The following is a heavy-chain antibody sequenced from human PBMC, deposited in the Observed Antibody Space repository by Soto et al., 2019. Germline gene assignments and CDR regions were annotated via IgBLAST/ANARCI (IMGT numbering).Heavy chain of an antibody. Sequence: AGGSLRLSCAASGFPFSDSYMAWIRHAPGKGLEEIATISSTGSTPYYADAVKGRFTNSRDNAQTSLYLDMNNLRAEDTAVYYCARGQQLGANWSVPLGQGILVTVYS. J-gene: IGHJ5*02. CDR2: ISSTGSTP. CDR3: ARGQQLGANWSVP. V-gene: IGHV3-11*01. D-gene: IGHD6-13*01. CDR1: GFPFSDSY.